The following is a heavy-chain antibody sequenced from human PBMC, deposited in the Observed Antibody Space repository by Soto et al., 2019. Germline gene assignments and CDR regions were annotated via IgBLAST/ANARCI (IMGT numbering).Heavy chain of an antibody. CDR3: ASDSAAGTFDY. V-gene: IGHV4-4*02. Sequence: QVQLQESDPGLVNPSGTLSLTCAVSGCSVSSSNWWSWVRQPPGKGLEWIGEIYHRGSTNYNPSLKSRVTISVDKSKNQFSLTLSYVTAADTAVYYCASDSAAGTFDYSGQGTLVTVSS. D-gene: IGHD6-13*01. CDR2: IYHRGST. J-gene: IGHJ4*02. CDR1: GCSVSSSNW.